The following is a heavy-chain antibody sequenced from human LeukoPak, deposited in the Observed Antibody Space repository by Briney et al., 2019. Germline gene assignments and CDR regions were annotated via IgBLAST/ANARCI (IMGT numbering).Heavy chain of an antibody. Sequence: GSSVKVSCKASGGTFSSYAISWVRQAPGQGLEWMGGIIPIFGTANYAQKFQGRVTITTDESTSTAYMKLSSLRSEDTAVYYCARLGSGDSRDFDYWGQGTLVTVSS. CDR3: ARLGSGDSRDFDY. D-gene: IGHD2-21*02. CDR2: IIPIFGTA. V-gene: IGHV1-69*05. J-gene: IGHJ4*02. CDR1: GGTFSSYA.